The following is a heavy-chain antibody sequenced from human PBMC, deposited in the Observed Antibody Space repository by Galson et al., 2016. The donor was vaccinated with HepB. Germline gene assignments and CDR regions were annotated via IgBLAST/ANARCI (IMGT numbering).Heavy chain of an antibody. V-gene: IGHV3-7*01. D-gene: IGHD6-19*01. CDR2: VNEDGSGT. J-gene: IGHJ3*02. CDR1: GFTFRDYY. CDR3: WSGYNSGI. Sequence: SLRLSCAASGFTFRDYYMIWIRQAPGKGLEYVANVNEDGSGTQYMDSAKGRFTISRDNAKNSVGLQMNSLRAEDTALYYCWSGYNSGIWGQGTRVTVSS.